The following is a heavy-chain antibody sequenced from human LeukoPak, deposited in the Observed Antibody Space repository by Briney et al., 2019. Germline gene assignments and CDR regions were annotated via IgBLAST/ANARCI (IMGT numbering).Heavy chain of an antibody. CDR2: ISWDGGST. Sequence: AGGSLRLSCAASGFTFDDYTMHRVRQAPGKGLEWVSLISWDGGSTYYADSVKGRFTISRDNSKNSLYLQMNSLRTEDTALYYCAKAQLTDYYDSSGSSFDYWGQGTLVTVSS. CDR1: GFTFDDYT. V-gene: IGHV3-43*01. D-gene: IGHD3-22*01. J-gene: IGHJ4*02. CDR3: AKAQLTDYYDSSGSSFDY.